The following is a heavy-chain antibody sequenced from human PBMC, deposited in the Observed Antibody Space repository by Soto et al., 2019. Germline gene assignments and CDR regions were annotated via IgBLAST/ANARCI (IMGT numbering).Heavy chain of an antibody. Sequence: GASVKVSCKASGYTFTSYYMHWVRQAPGQGLEWMGIINPSGGSTSYAQKFQGRVTMTRDTSTSTVYMELSSLRSEDTAVYYCARGGVVQLWTYNRFDPWGQGTLVTVSS. J-gene: IGHJ5*02. CDR3: ARGGVVQLWTYNRFDP. CDR1: GYTFTSYY. D-gene: IGHD5-18*01. V-gene: IGHV1-46*01. CDR2: INPSGGST.